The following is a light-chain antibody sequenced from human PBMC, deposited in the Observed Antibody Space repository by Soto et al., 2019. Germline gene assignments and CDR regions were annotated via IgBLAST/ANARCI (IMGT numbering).Light chain of an antibody. CDR1: QSVSSN. CDR3: QHYGRPQWT. CDR2: GAS. Sequence: EIVMTQSPATLSVSPGERATLSCWASQSVSSNLAWYQQKSGQAPRLLMYGASTRASGIPARFSGSGSGTEFTLTISSLQSEDFAVYYCQHYGRPQWTFGQGTKVEIK. V-gene: IGKV3-15*01. J-gene: IGKJ1*01.